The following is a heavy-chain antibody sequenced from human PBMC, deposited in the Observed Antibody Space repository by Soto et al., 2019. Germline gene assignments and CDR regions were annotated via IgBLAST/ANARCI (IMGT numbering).Heavy chain of an antibody. CDR2: IIPIFGTA. CDR1: GGTFSRYA. Sequence: QVQLVQSGAEVKKPGSSVKVSCKASGGTFSRYALSWVRQSPGLGLEWMGGIIPIFGTANYAHKFQGRVTITAAESTSTAYMELSSLRSEDTAVYYCARERSASFDPWGQGNLVTVSA. CDR3: ARERSASFDP. D-gene: IGHD6-6*01. V-gene: IGHV1-69*12. J-gene: IGHJ5*02.